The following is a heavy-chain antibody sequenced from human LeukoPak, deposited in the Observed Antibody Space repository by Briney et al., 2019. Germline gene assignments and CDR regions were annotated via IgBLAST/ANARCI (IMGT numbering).Heavy chain of an antibody. D-gene: IGHD3-9*01. CDR3: AREMKGNNDFLTGHYHSYHHGMDV. V-gene: IGHV4-4*07. J-gene: IGHJ6*02. CDR1: GCSINSYY. Sequence: PSETLSLTCTVSGCSINSYYWAWIRQPAGKGLEWIGHIYASGSTKYNPSLKSRVGMSIDTSKNQFSLKLSSVTAADTAVYFCAREMKGNNDFLTGHYHSYHHGMDVWGQGTTVIVSS. CDR2: IYASGST.